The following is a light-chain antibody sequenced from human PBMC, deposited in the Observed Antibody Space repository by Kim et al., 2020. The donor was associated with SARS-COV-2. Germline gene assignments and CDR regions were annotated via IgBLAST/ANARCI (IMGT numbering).Light chain of an antibody. Sequence: AIQLTQSPSSLSASVGDRVTITCRASQGIPSALAWYQQKPGKAPKLLIYDASSLESGVPSRFSGSGSGTDFTLTISSLQPEDFATYYCQQFNSYPVFGQGTKLEI. CDR1: QGIPSA. CDR2: DAS. V-gene: IGKV1-13*02. CDR3: QQFNSYPV. J-gene: IGKJ2*01.